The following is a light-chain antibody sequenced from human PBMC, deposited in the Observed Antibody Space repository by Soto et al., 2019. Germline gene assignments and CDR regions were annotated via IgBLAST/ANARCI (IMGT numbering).Light chain of an antibody. Sequence: QSVLTQPASVSGSPGQSITISCTGTSSDIGGYNYVSWFQQHPGKAPKLMISDVSNRPSGVSNRFSGSKSGNTVSLTISGLRAEDEADYYCSSYTSGSTFYVFGTGTKVTVL. CDR2: DVS. V-gene: IGLV2-14*01. CDR1: SSDIGGYNY. CDR3: SSYTSGSTFYV. J-gene: IGLJ1*01.